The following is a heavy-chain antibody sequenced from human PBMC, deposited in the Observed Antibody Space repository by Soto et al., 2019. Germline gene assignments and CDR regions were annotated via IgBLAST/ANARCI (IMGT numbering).Heavy chain of an antibody. CDR1: GYTFTGYY. CDR3: ARVASYYDSSGYLTFYGMDV. J-gene: IGHJ6*02. Sequence: GASVKVSCKASGYTFTGYYMHWVRQAPGQGLEWMGWINPNSGGTNYAQKFQGRVTMTRDTSISTAYMELSRLRSDDTAVYYCARVASYYDSSGYLTFYGMDVWDQGTTVTVSS. V-gene: IGHV1-2*02. CDR2: INPNSGGT. D-gene: IGHD3-22*01.